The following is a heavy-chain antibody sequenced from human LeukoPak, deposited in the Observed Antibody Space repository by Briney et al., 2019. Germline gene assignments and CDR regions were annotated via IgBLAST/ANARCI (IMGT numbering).Heavy chain of an antibody. CDR1: GVSFSGYY. Sequence: PSETLSLTCAVSGVSFSGYYWSWLRQSPEKGLEWIGEINHSAYTNYNPSLKSRVTISLDTSKTQFSLKLLSATAADTAVYYCARGRDDYTDYNWFEPWGQGTLVTVSS. J-gene: IGHJ5*02. D-gene: IGHD4-11*01. CDR3: ARGRDDYTDYNWFEP. CDR2: INHSAYT. V-gene: IGHV4-34*01.